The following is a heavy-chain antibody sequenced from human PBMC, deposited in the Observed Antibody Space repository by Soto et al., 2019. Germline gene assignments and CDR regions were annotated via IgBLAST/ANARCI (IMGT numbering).Heavy chain of an antibody. V-gene: IGHV4-31*02. J-gene: IGHJ6*02. CDR3: ARELPQRQGRNMDV. Sequence: WTWIRHRPGEGLEWFGYINHRGSLYYNPSLKSRVSMSVDTSKNQFSLNLSSVIAADTAVYYCARELPQRQGRNMDVWGQGTTVTVSS. CDR2: INHRGSL. D-gene: IGHD1-1*01.